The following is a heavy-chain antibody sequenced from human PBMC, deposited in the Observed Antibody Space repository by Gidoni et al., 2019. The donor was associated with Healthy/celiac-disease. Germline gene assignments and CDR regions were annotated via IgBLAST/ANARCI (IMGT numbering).Heavy chain of an antibody. CDR3: AKVVPLYYYDSSGFYGGYFDY. CDR2: ISGSGGST. J-gene: IGHJ4*02. CDR1: GFTFSSYA. Sequence: SCAASGFTFSSYAMSWVRQAPGKGLEWVSAISGSGGSTYYADSVKGRFTISRDNSKNTLYLQMNSLRAEDTAVYYCAKVVPLYYYDSSGFYGGYFDYWGQGTLVTVSS. D-gene: IGHD3-22*01. V-gene: IGHV3-23*01.